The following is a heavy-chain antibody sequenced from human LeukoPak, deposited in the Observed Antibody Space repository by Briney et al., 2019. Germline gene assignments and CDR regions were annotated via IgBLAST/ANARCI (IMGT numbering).Heavy chain of an antibody. D-gene: IGHD3-10*01. J-gene: IGHJ4*02. Sequence: GGSLRLSCAASGFTFSSYGMHWVRQAPGKGLEWVAVIWYDGSNKYYADSVKGRFTISRDNSKNTLYLQMSSLRAEDTAIYYCAKDRYFYGSGSLTSSWGQGTLVTVSS. CDR2: IWYDGSNK. V-gene: IGHV3-33*06. CDR3: AKDRYFYGSGSLTSS. CDR1: GFTFSSYG.